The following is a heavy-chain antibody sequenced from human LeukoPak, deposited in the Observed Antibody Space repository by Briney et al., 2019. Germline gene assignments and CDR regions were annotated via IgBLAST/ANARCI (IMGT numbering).Heavy chain of an antibody. CDR3: AMMYYYDSSGHFSGDAFDI. CDR1: GYSISSGYY. Sequence: SETLSLTCTVSGYSISSGYYWGWILQPPGKGLEWIGSIYHSGSTYYNPSLKSRVTISVDTSKNQFSLKLSSVTAADTAVYYCAMMYYYDSSGHFSGDAFDIWGQGTMVTVSS. J-gene: IGHJ3*02. D-gene: IGHD3-22*01. CDR2: IYHSGST. V-gene: IGHV4-38-2*02.